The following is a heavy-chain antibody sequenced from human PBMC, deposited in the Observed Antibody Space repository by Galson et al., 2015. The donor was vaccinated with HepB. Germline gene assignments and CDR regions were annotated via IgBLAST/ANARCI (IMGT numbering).Heavy chain of an antibody. CDR2: ISGGSDYT. V-gene: IGHV3-23*01. CDR1: VVSFSSYA. CDR3: AKNLFYNSPRVA. D-gene: IGHD1-20*01. Sequence: SLRLSCAASVVSFSSYAMSWVRQAPGKGLEWVSAISGGSDYTYYADSVKGRFTISRDNSKSTLYLQMSSLRADDTAVYYCAKNLFYNSPRVAWGQGTLVTVSS. J-gene: IGHJ4*02.